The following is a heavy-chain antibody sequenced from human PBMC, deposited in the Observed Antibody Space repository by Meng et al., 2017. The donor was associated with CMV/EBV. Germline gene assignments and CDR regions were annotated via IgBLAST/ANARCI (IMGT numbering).Heavy chain of an antibody. Sequence: VQLQWSGPGLVKPSETLSLPGLVSGGSISSYYWSWIRQPAGKGLEWIGRIYTSGSTNYNPSLKSRVTMSVDTSKNQFSLKLSSVTAADTAVYYCARHGDTAMVVGIDYWGQGTLVTVSS. CDR3: ARHGDTAMVVGIDY. CDR1: GGSISSYY. V-gene: IGHV4-4*07. J-gene: IGHJ4*02. D-gene: IGHD5-18*01. CDR2: IYTSGST.